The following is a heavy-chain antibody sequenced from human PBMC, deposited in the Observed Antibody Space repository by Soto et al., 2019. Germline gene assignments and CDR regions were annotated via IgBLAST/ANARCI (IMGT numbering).Heavy chain of an antibody. CDR3: TTGFWGSGWHTIDY. CDR1: GFTFSNAW. J-gene: IGHJ4*02. Sequence: GGSLRLSCAASGFTFSNAWMNWVRQAPGKGLEWVGRIKSKTDGGTTDYAAPVKGRFTISRDDSKNTLYLQMNSLKTEDTAVYYCTTGFWGSGWHTIDYWGQGTLVTVSS. CDR2: IKSKTDGGTT. D-gene: IGHD6-19*01. V-gene: IGHV3-15*07.